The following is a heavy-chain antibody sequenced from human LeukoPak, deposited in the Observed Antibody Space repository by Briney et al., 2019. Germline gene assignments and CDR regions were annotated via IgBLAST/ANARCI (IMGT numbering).Heavy chain of an antibody. J-gene: IGHJ4*02. V-gene: IGHV3-23*01. D-gene: IGHD3-10*01. CDR3: AKLVGSGSYSHFDY. CDR2: ISGSGGST. CDR1: GFTFSSYA. Sequence: GGSLRLSCAASGFTFSSYAVSWVRQAPGKGLEWVSAISGSGGSTYYADSVKGRFTISRDNSKNTLYLQMNSLRAEDTAVYYCAKLVGSGSYSHFDYWGQGTLVTVSS.